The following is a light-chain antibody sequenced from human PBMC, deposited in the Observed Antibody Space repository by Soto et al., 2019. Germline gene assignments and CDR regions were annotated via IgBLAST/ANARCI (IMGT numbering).Light chain of an antibody. V-gene: IGKV3-11*01. CDR2: DAS. J-gene: IGKJ1*01. CDR3: QQRSNWPVT. Sequence: EIVLTQSPATLSLSPGERATLSCRASQSVSSYLAWYQQKPGQAPRLLIYDASSRATGIPARFSGSGSGTDFTLTLSSLEPEDLAVYYCQQRSNWPVTFGQGTKVEIK. CDR1: QSVSSY.